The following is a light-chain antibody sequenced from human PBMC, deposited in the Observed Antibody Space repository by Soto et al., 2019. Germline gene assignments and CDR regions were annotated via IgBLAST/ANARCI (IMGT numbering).Light chain of an antibody. CDR1: QSVSSNF. Sequence: EIVLTQSPGTLSLSPGERATLSCGASQSVSSNFLAWYQQKPGQAPKLLISGASSRATGIPDRFSGSGSGTDFTLTISRLEPEDFAIYSCQQYGSSPGTFGQGTKLEIK. J-gene: IGKJ2*02. V-gene: IGKV3-20*01. CDR2: GAS. CDR3: QQYGSSPGT.